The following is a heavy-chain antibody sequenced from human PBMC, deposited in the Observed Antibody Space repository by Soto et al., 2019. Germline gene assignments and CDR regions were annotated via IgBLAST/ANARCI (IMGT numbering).Heavy chain of an antibody. D-gene: IGHD4-17*01. Sequence: EVQLLESGGGLVQPGGSLRLSCAASGFTFSSYAMSWVRQAPGKGLEWVSAISGSGGSTYYADSVKGRFTISRDNSKNTLYLQMNSLRAEDTAVYYCAKRGVAVTTSYYYYYMDVWGKGTTVTVSS. CDR2: ISGSGGST. J-gene: IGHJ6*03. CDR1: GFTFSSYA. CDR3: AKRGVAVTTSYYYYYMDV. V-gene: IGHV3-23*01.